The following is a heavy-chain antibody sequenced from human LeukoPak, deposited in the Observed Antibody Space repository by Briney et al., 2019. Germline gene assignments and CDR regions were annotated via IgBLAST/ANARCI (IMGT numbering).Heavy chain of an antibody. D-gene: IGHD2-2*01. J-gene: IGHJ4*02. CDR2: INTDGSPT. Sequence: GGCLRLSCAASAFTFSSYWMHWVPQDPGKGLVWVSRINTDGSPTGYADCGKGRFTVSRDNDKNKMYLQMNSLRVDDTAVYYCARGGPSAASDYWGQGTLVTVSS. CDR3: ARGGPSAASDY. V-gene: IGHV3-74*01. CDR1: AFTFSSYW.